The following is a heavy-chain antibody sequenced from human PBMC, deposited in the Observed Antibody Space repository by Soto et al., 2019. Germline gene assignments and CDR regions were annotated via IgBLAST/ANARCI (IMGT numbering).Heavy chain of an antibody. CDR3: ASALRDFGLVSGMDV. V-gene: IGHV1-69*06. CDR1: GGTFSSYA. D-gene: IGHD3-3*01. CDR2: IIPIFGTA. Sequence: SVKVSCKASGGTFSSYAISWVRQAPGQGLEWMGGIIPIFGTANYAQKFQGRVTITADKSTSTAYMELSSLRSEDTAVYYCASALRDFGLVSGMDVWGQGTTVTVSS. J-gene: IGHJ6*02.